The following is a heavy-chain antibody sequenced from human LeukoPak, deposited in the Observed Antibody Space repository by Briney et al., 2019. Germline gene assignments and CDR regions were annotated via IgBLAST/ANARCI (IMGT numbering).Heavy chain of an antibody. CDR3: ARDIPVERYFDWFAPYFDC. J-gene: IGHJ4*02. CDR1: GGSISSSSYY. V-gene: IGHV4-39*07. D-gene: IGHD3-9*01. Sequence: PSETLSLTCTVSGGSISSSSYYWGWIRQPPGKGLEWIGSIYYSGSTYYNPSLKSRVTISVDTSKNQFSLKLTSVTAADTAVYYCARDIPVERYFDWFAPYFDCWGQGTLVTVSS. CDR2: IYYSGST.